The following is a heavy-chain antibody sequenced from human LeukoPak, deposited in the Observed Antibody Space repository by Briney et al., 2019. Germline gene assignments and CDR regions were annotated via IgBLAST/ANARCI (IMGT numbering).Heavy chain of an antibody. CDR3: AGFTFFRGVITFDY. D-gene: IGHD3-10*01. Sequence: SETLSLTCAVYGGSFSGYYWSWIRQPPGKGLEWIGEINHSGSTNYNPSLKSRVTISVDTSKNQFSLNLSSVTAADTAVYSCAGFTFFRGVITFDYWGQGTLVTVSS. CDR1: GGSFSGYY. CDR2: INHSGST. J-gene: IGHJ4*02. V-gene: IGHV4-34*01.